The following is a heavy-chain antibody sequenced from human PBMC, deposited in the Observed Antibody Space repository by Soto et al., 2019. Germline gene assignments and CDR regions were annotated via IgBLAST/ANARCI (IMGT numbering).Heavy chain of an antibody. CDR1: GYTFTSYS. Sequence: ASVKVSCKTSGYTFTSYSIHWVRQAPGQRPEWMGWINTGNGDTRFSGKFQGRLTIARDTSASTAYMELTSLRSEDTAVYYCVRDSNNNWWRSWSWGQGTLVTVSS. CDR3: VRDSNNNWWRSWS. J-gene: IGHJ5*02. V-gene: IGHV1-3*04. D-gene: IGHD1-1*01. CDR2: INTGNGDT.